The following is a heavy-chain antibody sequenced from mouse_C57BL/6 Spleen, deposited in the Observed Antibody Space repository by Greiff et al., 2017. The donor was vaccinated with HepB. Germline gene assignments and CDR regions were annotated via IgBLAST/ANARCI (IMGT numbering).Heavy chain of an antibody. J-gene: IGHJ4*01. V-gene: IGHV1-62-2*01. Sequence: VQLQQSGAELVKPGASVKLSCKASGYTFTEYTIHWVKQRSGQGLEWIGWFYPGSGSIKYNEKFKDKATLTADKSSSTVYMELSRLTSEDSAVYFWARHEGGYGYYYYAMDYWGQGTSVTVSS. CDR1: GYTFTEYT. CDR3: ARHEGGYGYYYYAMDY. D-gene: IGHD2-2*01. CDR2: FYPGSGSI.